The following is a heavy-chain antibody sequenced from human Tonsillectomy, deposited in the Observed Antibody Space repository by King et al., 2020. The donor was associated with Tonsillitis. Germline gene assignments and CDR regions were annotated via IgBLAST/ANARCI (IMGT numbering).Heavy chain of an antibody. D-gene: IGHD1-1*01. CDR2: ISSSSTI. V-gene: IGHV3-48*01. J-gene: IGHJ4*02. Sequence: VQLVESGGGLVQPGGSLRLSCAASGFTFSSYSMNWVRQAPGKGLEWVSYISSSSTIYYADSVKGRFTISRDNAKNSLYLQMNSLGGDDTAVYYCARDRGLNGYWGQGTLVTVSS. CDR3: ARDRGLNGY. CDR1: GFTFSSYS.